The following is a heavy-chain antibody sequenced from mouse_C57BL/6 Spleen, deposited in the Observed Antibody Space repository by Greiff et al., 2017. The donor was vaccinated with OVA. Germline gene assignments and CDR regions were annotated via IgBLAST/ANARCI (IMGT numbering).Heavy chain of an antibody. CDR2: INPSSGYT. J-gene: IGHJ1*03. V-gene: IGHV1-4*01. Sequence: VQLQQSGAELARPGAPVKMSCKASGYTFTSYTMHWVKQRPGQGLEWIGYINPSSGYTKYNQQFKDKATLTADKSSSPAYMQLSSLTSEDSAVYYCAKATYGSSYRYFDVWGTGTTVTVSS. CDR1: GYTFTSYT. CDR3: AKATYGSSYRYFDV. D-gene: IGHD1-1*01.